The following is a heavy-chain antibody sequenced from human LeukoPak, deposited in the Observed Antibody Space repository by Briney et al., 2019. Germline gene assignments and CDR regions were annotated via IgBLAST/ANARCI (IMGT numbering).Heavy chain of an antibody. CDR1: GDSVSSNSAA. J-gene: IGHJ4*02. D-gene: IGHD6-19*01. V-gene: IGHV6-1*01. Sequence: SQTLSLTCAISGDSVSSNSAAWNRIRQSPSRGLEWLGRTHYRSKWYNDYAVSVKSRITINPDTSKNQFSLQLNSVTPEDTAVYYCARSLLGAVAGTIAYFDYWGQGTLVTVSS. CDR3: ARSLLGAVAGTIAYFDY. CDR2: THYRSKWYN.